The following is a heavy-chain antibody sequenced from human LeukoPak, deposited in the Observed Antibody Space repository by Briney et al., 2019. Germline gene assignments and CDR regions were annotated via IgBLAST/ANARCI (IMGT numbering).Heavy chain of an antibody. J-gene: IGHJ4*02. Sequence: SQTLSLTCAISGDSVSSNSAGWNWIRQSPSRGLEWLGRTYYRSKWYNDFAPSVRNRITINPDTSKNQFSLKLSSVTAADTAVYYCASLAGLYYFDYWGQGTLVTVSS. D-gene: IGHD3/OR15-3a*01. V-gene: IGHV6-1*01. CDR1: GDSVSSNSAG. CDR2: TYYRSKWYN. CDR3: ASLAGLYYFDY.